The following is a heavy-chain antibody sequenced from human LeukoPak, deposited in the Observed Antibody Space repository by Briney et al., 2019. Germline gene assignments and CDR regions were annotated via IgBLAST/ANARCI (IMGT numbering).Heavy chain of an antibody. V-gene: IGHV3-48*04. Sequence: GGSLRLSCAASGFTFSSYSMNWVRQAPGKGLEWVSYISSSSSTIYYADSVKGRFTISRDNSNLYLQLNNLRTEDTAFYYCAKGDTDGLYDPNPCFDSWGQGAPVTVSS. CDR1: GFTFSSYS. CDR3: AKGDTDGLYDPNPCFDS. J-gene: IGHJ4*02. CDR2: ISSSSSTI. D-gene: IGHD2-8*01.